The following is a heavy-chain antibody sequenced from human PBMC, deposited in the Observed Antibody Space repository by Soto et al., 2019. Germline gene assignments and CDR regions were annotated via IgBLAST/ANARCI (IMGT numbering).Heavy chain of an antibody. D-gene: IGHD4-17*01. Sequence: QVQLVESGGGVVQPGRSLRLSCAASGFTFSSYGMHWVRQAPGKGLEWVAVISYDGSNKYYADSVKGRFTISRDNSKNTLYLQMNSLRAEDTAVYYCAKDRYGDYRLYWYFDLWGRGTLVTVSS. V-gene: IGHV3-30*18. J-gene: IGHJ2*01. CDR1: GFTFSSYG. CDR2: ISYDGSNK. CDR3: AKDRYGDYRLYWYFDL.